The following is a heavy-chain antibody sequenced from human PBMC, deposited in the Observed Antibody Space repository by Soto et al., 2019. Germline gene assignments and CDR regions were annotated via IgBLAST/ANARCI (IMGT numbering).Heavy chain of an antibody. V-gene: IGHV4-34*01. CDR2: INHSGST. CDR1: GGSFSGYY. D-gene: IGHD6-13*01. Sequence: SETLSLTCAVYGGSFSGYYWSWIRQPPGKGLEWIGEINHSGSTNYNPSLKSRVTISVDTSKNQFSLKLSSVTAADTAVYYCARGDPYSSSWARWFDPWAREPWSPSPQ. CDR3: ARGDPYSSSWARWFDP. J-gene: IGHJ5*02.